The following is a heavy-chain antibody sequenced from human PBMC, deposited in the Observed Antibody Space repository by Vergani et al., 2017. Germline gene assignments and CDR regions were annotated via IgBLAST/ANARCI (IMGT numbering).Heavy chain of an antibody. J-gene: IGHJ6*02. D-gene: IGHD4-17*01. Sequence: QVQVQESGPGLVKPSQTLSLTCTVSGGSISSGGYYWSWIRQHPGKGLEWIGYIYYSGSTYYNPSLKRRVTISVDTSKNQFSLKLSSVTAADTAVYYCARSFSTVYGMDVWGQGTTVTVSS. CDR2: IYYSGST. CDR3: ARSFSTVYGMDV. CDR1: GGSISSGGYY. V-gene: IGHV4-31*03.